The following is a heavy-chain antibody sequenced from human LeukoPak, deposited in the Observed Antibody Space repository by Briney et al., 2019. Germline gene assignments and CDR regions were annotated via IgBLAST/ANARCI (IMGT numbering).Heavy chain of an antibody. J-gene: IGHJ4*02. D-gene: IGHD5-18*01. CDR2: MYDSWST. CDR1: GGSISSHY. Sequence: SETLSLTCTVSGGSISSHYWSWLRQPPGKGLEWIAYMYDSWSTKDNPSLESRVTLSADTSKNQFSLRLSSVTAADTAVYFCATIKRGDIYGYFDFWGQGILVTVSS. CDR3: ATIKRGDIYGYFDF. V-gene: IGHV4-59*11.